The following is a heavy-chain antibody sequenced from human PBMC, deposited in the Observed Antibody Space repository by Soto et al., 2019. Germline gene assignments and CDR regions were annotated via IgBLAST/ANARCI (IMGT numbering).Heavy chain of an antibody. V-gene: IGHV3-30-3*01. CDR2: ISYDGGNK. CDR3: ARDPYDSGSYSPVDY. J-gene: IGHJ4*02. Sequence: GGSLRLSCAASGFTFSSYAMHWVRQAPGKGLEWVAVISYDGGNKYYADSVKGRFTISRDNSKNTLYLQMNSLRAEDTAVYYCARDPYDSGSYSPVDYWGQGTLVTVSS. D-gene: IGHD3-10*01. CDR1: GFTFSSYA.